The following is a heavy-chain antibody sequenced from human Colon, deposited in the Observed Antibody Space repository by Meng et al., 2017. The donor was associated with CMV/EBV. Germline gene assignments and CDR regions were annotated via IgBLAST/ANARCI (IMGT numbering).Heavy chain of an antibody. CDR1: GFVFSDYA. Sequence: RGSLRLSCAASGFVFSDYAMTWVRQAPGKGLEWVSVISDSLYTNYGDPVKGRFTISRDNSKNTVFLQMNSLRADDTGIYFCAKIRKGGYCSGGSCFDTWGQGTQVTVSS. J-gene: IGHJ5*02. CDR2: ISDSLYT. D-gene: IGHD2-8*02. V-gene: IGHV3-23*01. CDR3: AKIRKGGYCSGGSCFDT.